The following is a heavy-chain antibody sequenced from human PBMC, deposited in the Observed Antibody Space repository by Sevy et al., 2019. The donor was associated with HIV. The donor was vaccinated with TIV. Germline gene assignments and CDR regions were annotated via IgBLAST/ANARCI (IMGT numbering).Heavy chain of an antibody. CDR3: AKAGYCSSTSCYSIYYGMDV. CDR1: GFTFSRNA. Sequence: GGSLRLSCAASGFTFSRNAMSWVRQAPGKGLEWASGITGSGGSTYYADSVKGGLSISRDNSKNTLYLQMNSMRVEDTAVYYCAKAGYCSSTSCYSIYYGMDVWGQGTTVTVSS. J-gene: IGHJ6*02. D-gene: IGHD2-2*02. CDR2: ITGSGGST. V-gene: IGHV3-23*01.